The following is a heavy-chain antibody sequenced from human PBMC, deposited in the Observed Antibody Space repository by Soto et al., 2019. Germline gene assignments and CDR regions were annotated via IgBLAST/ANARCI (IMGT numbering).Heavy chain of an antibody. CDR2: IGGSGGST. CDR3: ARDRGNMDV. V-gene: IGHV3-23*01. CDR1: GLTFSSYA. J-gene: IGHJ6*02. D-gene: IGHD6-25*01. Sequence: GGSLRLSCVASGLTFSSYAMSWVRQAPGKGLEWVSAIGGSGGSTYYADSVKGRFTMSRDNSKNTLYLQMNSLRAEDTAVYYCARDRGNMDVWGQGTTVTVSS.